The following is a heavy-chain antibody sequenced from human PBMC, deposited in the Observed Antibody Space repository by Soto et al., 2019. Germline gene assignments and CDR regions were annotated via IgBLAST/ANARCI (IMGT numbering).Heavy chain of an antibody. Sequence: QVQLVQSGAEVKKPASSVKVSCKASGGTFSSYAISWVRQAPGQGLEWMGGIVPIVDTSTYAQKFQGRVTITADESTSTGYMELSSLRSDDTAVYYCVRVVAIPGYPDNWGQGTLVTVSS. CDR3: VRVVAIPGYPDN. V-gene: IGHV1-69*12. J-gene: IGHJ4*02. CDR1: GGTFSSYA. CDR2: IVPIVDTS. D-gene: IGHD5-12*01.